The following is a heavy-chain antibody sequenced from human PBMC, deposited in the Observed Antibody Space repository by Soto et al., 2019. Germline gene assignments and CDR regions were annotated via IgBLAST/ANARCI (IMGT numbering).Heavy chain of an antibody. CDR3: ARDGASGLGYCTNGVCQGPGFWFDP. Sequence: SVKVSCKASGYTFTSYDINWVRQATGQGLEWMGGIIPIFGTANYAQKFQGRVTITADESTSTAYMELSSLRSEDTAVYYCARDGASGLGYCTNGVCQGPGFWFDPWGQGTLVTVSS. CDR2: IIPIFGTA. D-gene: IGHD2-8*01. V-gene: IGHV1-69*13. CDR1: GYTFTSYD. J-gene: IGHJ5*02.